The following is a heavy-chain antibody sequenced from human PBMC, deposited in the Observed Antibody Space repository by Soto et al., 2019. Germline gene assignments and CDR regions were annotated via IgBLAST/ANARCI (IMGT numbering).Heavy chain of an antibody. J-gene: IGHJ3*02. D-gene: IGHD6-25*01. V-gene: IGHV1-24*01. CDR3: ATDYAAYFDI. CDR2: FDPEXGET. CDR1: GYTLTELS. Sequence: XSVKVSCKVSGYTLTELSMHWVRQAPGKGIEWMGXFDPEXGETIYEQKFXXRVTMTEXXSTEKAYMELSSLRSEDKAVYYCATDYAAYFDIWGKGTMVTV.